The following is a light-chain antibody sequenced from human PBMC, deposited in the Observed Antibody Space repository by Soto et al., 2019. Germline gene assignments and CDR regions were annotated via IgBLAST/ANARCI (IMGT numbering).Light chain of an antibody. CDR1: QSVRSN. V-gene: IGKV3-15*01. CDR3: HQYNNWPLT. J-gene: IGKJ4*01. Sequence: EIVMTQSPATLSVSPGERATLSCRASQSVRSNLAWYQQKPGQTPRLLIYVASTRATGIPARFTGSGSGTEVTLTGSSLESEDFAVYYYHQYNNWPLTFGGGTKVEIK. CDR2: VAS.